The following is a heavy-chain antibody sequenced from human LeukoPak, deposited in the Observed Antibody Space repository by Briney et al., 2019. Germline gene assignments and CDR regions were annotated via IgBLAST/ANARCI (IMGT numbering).Heavy chain of an antibody. Sequence: GGSLRLSCAASGFTFSSYEMNWVRQAPGKGLEWVSYISSSGSTIYYADSVKGRFTISRDNAKNSLYLQMNSLRAEDTAVYYCARDPHYYDSSGYPYYFDYWGQGTLVTVSS. J-gene: IGHJ4*02. CDR2: ISSSGSTI. V-gene: IGHV3-48*03. CDR3: ARDPHYYDSSGYPYYFDY. CDR1: GFTFSSYE. D-gene: IGHD3-22*01.